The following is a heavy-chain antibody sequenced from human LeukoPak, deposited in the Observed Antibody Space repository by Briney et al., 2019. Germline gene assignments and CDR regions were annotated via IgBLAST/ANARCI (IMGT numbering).Heavy chain of an antibody. CDR2: IWRSSSYI. Sequence: PGGSLRLSCAASGFTFSSYSMKWVRQAPGKGLEWVSSIWRSSSYIKYADSVKGRFAISRDNAKNSLYLQMNPLRAEGTAVYYCSSEPCSGGSCYRGVYWGQGTLVTVSS. D-gene: IGHD2-15*01. CDR3: SSEPCSGGSCYRGVY. J-gene: IGHJ4*02. V-gene: IGHV3-21*01. CDR1: GFTFSSYS.